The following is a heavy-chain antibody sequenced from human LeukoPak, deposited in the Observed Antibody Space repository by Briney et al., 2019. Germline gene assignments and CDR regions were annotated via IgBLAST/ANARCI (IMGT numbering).Heavy chain of an antibody. V-gene: IGHV5-51*01. CDR1: GYSFANYW. CDR2: TNPADSQT. J-gene: IGHJ5*02. CDR3: VRLPAAIPWFDP. D-gene: IGHD2-2*02. Sequence: GESLKISCGGSGYSFANYWIGWVRQKSGKGLEWMGFTNPADSQTIYSPSFQGQVTISADKSIRVAYLQWSSLKASDSAIYYCVRLPAAIPWFDPWGQGTLVTVSS.